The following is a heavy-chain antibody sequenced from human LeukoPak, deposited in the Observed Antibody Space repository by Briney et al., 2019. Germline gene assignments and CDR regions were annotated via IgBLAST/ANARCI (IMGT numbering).Heavy chain of an antibody. CDR2: ISSSSSYI. Sequence: GGSLRLSCAASGFTFSSYSMNWVRQAPGKGLEWVSSISSSSSYIYYADSVKGRFTISRDNAKNSLYLQMNSLRPEDTAVYYCARDRTYYDFWSGYYTVYYYYYYMDVWGKGTTVTVSS. CDR1: GFTFSSYS. D-gene: IGHD3-3*01. CDR3: ARDRTYYDFWSGYYTVYYYYYYMDV. J-gene: IGHJ6*03. V-gene: IGHV3-21*01.